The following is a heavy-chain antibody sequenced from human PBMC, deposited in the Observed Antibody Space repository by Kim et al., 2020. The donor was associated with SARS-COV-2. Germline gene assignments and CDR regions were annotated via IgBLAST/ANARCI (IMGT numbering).Heavy chain of an antibody. Sequence: PSLQSRVTISVTTSKNPFSLKRSSVTAAYTAVYYCARQIDYGANGDWFDPWGQGILVTVSS. CDR3: ARQIDYGANGDWFDP. V-gene: IGHV4-31*02. D-gene: IGHD4-17*01. J-gene: IGHJ5*02.